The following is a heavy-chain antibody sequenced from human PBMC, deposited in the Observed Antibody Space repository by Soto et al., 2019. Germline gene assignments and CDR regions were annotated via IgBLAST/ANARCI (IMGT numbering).Heavy chain of an antibody. D-gene: IGHD6-13*01. V-gene: IGHV4-59*08. J-gene: IGHJ4*02. CDR2: IYYSGTT. CDR1: GGSISSYY. Sequence: PSETLSLTCTVSGGSISSYYWSWIRQPPGKGLEWIGYIYYSGTTYYNPSLKSRVTISVDTSTNQFSLKLTSVTAADTAVYYCTRHEGGAAADRPLDYWGQGTLVTVSS. CDR3: TRHEGGAAADRPLDY.